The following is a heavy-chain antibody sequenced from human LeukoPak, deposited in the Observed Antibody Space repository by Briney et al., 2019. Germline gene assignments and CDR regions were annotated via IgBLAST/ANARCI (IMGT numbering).Heavy chain of an antibody. J-gene: IGHJ4*02. CDR2: ISSSGSTI. D-gene: IGHD2-8*01. Sequence: PGASLRLSCAASGFTFSSYEMNWVRQAPGKGLEWVSYISSSGSTIYYADSVKGRFTISRDNAKNSLYLQMNSLRAEDTAVYYCARERGVCYFDYWGQGTLVTVSS. CDR3: ARERGVCYFDY. V-gene: IGHV3-48*03. CDR1: GFTFSSYE.